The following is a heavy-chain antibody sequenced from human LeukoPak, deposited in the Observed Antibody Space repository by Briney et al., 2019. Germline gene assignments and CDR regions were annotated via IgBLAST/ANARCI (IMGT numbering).Heavy chain of an antibody. CDR1: GFTFSSYA. Sequence: GGSLRLSCAASGFTFSSYAMSWVRQAPGKGLEWVSAISGSGGSTYYADSVKGRFTISRDNPKNTLYLQMNSLRAEDTAVYYCAKDPVLRFLEWNHYYFDYWGQGTLSPSPQ. V-gene: IGHV3-23*01. CDR3: AKDPVLRFLEWNHYYFDY. D-gene: IGHD3-3*01. J-gene: IGHJ4*02. CDR2: ISGSGGST.